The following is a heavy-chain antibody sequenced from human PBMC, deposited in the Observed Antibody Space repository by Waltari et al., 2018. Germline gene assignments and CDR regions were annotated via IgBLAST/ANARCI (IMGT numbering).Heavy chain of an antibody. Sequence: EVQLLESGGGLVQPGGSLRLFCAASGFTFSSYAMRWVRQAPGKGLEWVSAISGSGGSTYYADSVKGRFTISRDNSKNTLYLQMNSLRAEDTAVYYCAKAPGYSSGHNTPNYWGQGTLVTVSS. CDR2: ISGSGGST. V-gene: IGHV3-23*01. CDR3: AKAPGYSSGHNTPNY. CDR1: GFTFSSYA. J-gene: IGHJ4*02. D-gene: IGHD6-19*01.